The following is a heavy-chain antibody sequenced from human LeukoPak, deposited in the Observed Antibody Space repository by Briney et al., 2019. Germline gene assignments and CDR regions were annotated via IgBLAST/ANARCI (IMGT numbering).Heavy chain of an antibody. J-gene: IGHJ4*02. Sequence: GGSLILSSEVSGFSFSSYAMSWVRQAPRRVLEWVSGISESGGNTYYADSVKGRFTISRDNSKNTLYLQMNSLEAEDTAVYYCAKTISVRRYFEYWGQGTLVTVSS. CDR1: GFSFSSYA. CDR3: AKTISVRRYFEY. CDR2: ISESGGNT. V-gene: IGHV3-23*01. D-gene: IGHD3-3*01.